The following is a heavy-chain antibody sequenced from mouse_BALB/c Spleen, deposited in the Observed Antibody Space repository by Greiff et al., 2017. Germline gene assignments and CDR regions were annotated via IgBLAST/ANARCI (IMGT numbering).Heavy chain of an antibody. V-gene: IGHV2-2*02. CDR2: IWSGGST. J-gene: IGHJ4*01. CDR1: GFSLTSYG. CDR3: ARNSLQHYAMDY. Sequence: VKVVESGPGLVQPSQSLSITCTVSGFSLTSYGVHWVRQSPGKGLEWLGVIWSGGSTDYNAAFISRLSISKDNSKSQVFFKMNSLQANDTAIYYCARNSLQHYAMDYWGQGTSVTVSS. D-gene: IGHD1-2*01.